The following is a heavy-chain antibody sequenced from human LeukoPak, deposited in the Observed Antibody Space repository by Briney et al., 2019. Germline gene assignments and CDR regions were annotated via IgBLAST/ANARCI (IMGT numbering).Heavy chain of an antibody. CDR3: ARRKVDYDYVWGSYRRGAEYFQH. Sequence: PSETLSLTCAVYGGSFSGYYWSWIRQPPGKGLEWIGEINHSGSTNYNPSLKSRVTISVDTSKNQFSLKLSSVTAADTAVYYCARRKVDYDYVWGSYRRGAEYFQHWGQGTLVTVSS. CDR1: GGSFSGYY. D-gene: IGHD3-16*02. V-gene: IGHV4-34*01. CDR2: INHSGST. J-gene: IGHJ1*01.